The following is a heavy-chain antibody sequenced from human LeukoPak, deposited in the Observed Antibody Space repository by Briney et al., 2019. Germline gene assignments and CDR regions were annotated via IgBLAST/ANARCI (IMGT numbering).Heavy chain of an antibody. J-gene: IGHJ4*02. CDR2: ISSSSSTI. CDR3: ARAPYYYDSSGYD. CDR1: GFTFSSYS. V-gene: IGHV3-48*02. Sequence: TGGSLRLSCAASGFTFSSYSMNGVRQAPGKGLEWVSYISSSSSTIYYADSVKGRFTISRDNAKNSLYLQMNSLRDEDTAVYYCARAPYYYDSSGYDWGQGTLVTVSS. D-gene: IGHD3-22*01.